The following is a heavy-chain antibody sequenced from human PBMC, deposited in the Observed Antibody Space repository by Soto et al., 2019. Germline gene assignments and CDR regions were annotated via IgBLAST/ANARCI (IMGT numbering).Heavy chain of an antibody. D-gene: IGHD1-1*01. CDR2: IYYSVGT. CDR3: TRHNSDDKYLEH. CDR1: VCCLSSVCYF. J-gene: IGHJ4*02. V-gene: IGHV4-61*01. Sequence: SETLSRTCTFCVCCLSSVCYFYTFFRQPPGKGLEWLGYIYYSVGTNYNPSLKSRVTISLDRSKSQFSLRLISVTAAATAVYYSTRHNSDDKYLEHWGQGPMVTVSS.